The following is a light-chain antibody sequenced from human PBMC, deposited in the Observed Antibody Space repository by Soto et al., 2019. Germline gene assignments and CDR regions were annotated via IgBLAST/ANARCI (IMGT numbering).Light chain of an antibody. CDR2: DAS. CDR3: QQRYNWPLT. CDR1: QTVSNF. V-gene: IGKV3-11*01. Sequence: EVGLKKSPATLSLYKGEGATLSCRASQTVSNFLAWYQQKPGQAPRLLIYDASKRATGIPARFSGSGSGTDFTLTISSLEPEDFAVYYCQQRYNWPLTSCGGTKV. J-gene: IGKJ4*01.